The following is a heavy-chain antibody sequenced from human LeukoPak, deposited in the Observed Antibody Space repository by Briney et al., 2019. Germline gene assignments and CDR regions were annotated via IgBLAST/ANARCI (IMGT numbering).Heavy chain of an antibody. D-gene: IGHD3-22*01. CDR2: INWNSDTI. CDR1: GFNFDDYA. Sequence: QSGGSLRLSCATSGFNFDDYAMQWVRQAPGKGLEWVSGINWNSDTIGYADSVKGRFTISRDNAKNSLYLQMNSLRAGDTALYYCAKGYHYDSSGYYGGFDYWGQGTLVTVSS. J-gene: IGHJ4*02. V-gene: IGHV3-9*01. CDR3: AKGYHYDSSGYYGGFDY.